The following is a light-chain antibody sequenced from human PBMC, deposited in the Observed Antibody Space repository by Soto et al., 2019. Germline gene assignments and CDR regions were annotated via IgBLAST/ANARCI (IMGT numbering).Light chain of an antibody. CDR2: VAS. J-gene: IGKJ3*01. V-gene: IGKV1-12*02. Sequence: DIQMTQSPSSVSASVGDRVTITCRASQGIRTWLAWYQQKPGKPPKLLLYVASSLQSGVPSRFSGSGSGTDFTLTISSLQPEDFATYYCQQANSFPFTFGPGTKVDIK. CDR3: QQANSFPFT. CDR1: QGIRTW.